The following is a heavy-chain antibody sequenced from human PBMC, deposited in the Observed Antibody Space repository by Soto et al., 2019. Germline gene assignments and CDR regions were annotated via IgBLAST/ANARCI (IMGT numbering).Heavy chain of an antibody. J-gene: IGHJ4*02. CDR3: AKGPSNRLYHFDC. Sequence: GGSLRLSCAASGCTFSSTAMSWVRQAPGRGLEWVSGISARGDSTYYADSEKGRFTISRDSSTNTIYLQMNSLRAEDTAVYHCAKGPSNRLYHFDCLGQGTPVTVSS. CDR1: GCTFSSTA. CDR2: ISARGDST. D-gene: IGHD2-8*01. V-gene: IGHV3-23*01.